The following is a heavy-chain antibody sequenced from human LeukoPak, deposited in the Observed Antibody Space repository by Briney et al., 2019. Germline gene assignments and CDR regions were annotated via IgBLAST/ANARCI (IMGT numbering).Heavy chain of an antibody. CDR3: ARDLMDSSGWYGIDY. V-gene: IGHV4-59*01. CDR1: EFTFSGYA. Sequence: PGGSLRLSCAASEFTFSGYAMSWIRQPPGKGLEWIGYIYYSGSTNYNPSLKSRVTISVDTSKNQFSLKLSSVTAADTAVYYCARDLMDSSGWYGIDYWGQGTLVTVSS. CDR2: IYYSGST. J-gene: IGHJ4*02. D-gene: IGHD6-19*01.